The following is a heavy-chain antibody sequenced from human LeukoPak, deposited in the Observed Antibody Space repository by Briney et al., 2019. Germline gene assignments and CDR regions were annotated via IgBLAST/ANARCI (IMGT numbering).Heavy chain of an antibody. CDR1: GGSFSGYY. V-gene: IGHV4-34*01. CDR3: ARARRYCSSTSCAHYYYMDV. Sequence: SETLSLTCAVYGGSFSGYYWSWIRQPPGKGLEWIGEINHSGSTNYNPSLKSRVTISVDTSKNQFSLKLSSATAADTAVYYCARARRYCSSTSCAHYYYMDVWGKGTTVTVSS. J-gene: IGHJ6*03. CDR2: INHSGST. D-gene: IGHD2-2*01.